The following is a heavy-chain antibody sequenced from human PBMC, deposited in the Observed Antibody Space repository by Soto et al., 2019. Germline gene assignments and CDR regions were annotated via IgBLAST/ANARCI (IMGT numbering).Heavy chain of an antibody. CDR2: IDPSDSYT. D-gene: IGHD3-22*01. CDR1: GYSFTSYW. CDR3: ASRPGYYDSSGYSDY. Sequence: PGESLKISCKGSGYSFTSYWISWVRQMPGKGLEWMGRIDPSDSYTNYSPSFQGHVTISADKSISTAYLQWSSLKASDTATYYCASRPGYYDSSGYSDYWGQGTLVTSPQ. J-gene: IGHJ4*02. V-gene: IGHV5-10-1*01.